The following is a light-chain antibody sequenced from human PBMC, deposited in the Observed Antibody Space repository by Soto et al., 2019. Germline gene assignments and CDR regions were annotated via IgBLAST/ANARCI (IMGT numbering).Light chain of an antibody. CDR3: QQYGSSPWT. V-gene: IGKV3-20*01. J-gene: IGKJ1*01. CDR2: GAS. Sequence: IVVTQSPGTLSLSLVERATLSCRPSQSVRNNYLAWYQQRPGQAPRLLIYGASTRATGITDRFSGGGSGTDFTLPISRLEPEDFAVYYCQQYGSSPWTFGQGTKVDI. CDR1: QSVRNNY.